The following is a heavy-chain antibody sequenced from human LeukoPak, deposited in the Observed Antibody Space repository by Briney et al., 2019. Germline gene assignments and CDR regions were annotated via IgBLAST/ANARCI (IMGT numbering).Heavy chain of an antibody. CDR3: ARGGRALGYCSSTSCYPGPVYFDY. CDR1: GGSISSYY. D-gene: IGHD2-2*01. CDR2: IYTSGST. Sequence: SETLSLTCTVSGGSISSYYWSWIRQPAGKGLEWIGRIYTSGSTNYNPSLKSRVTMSVDTSKNQFSLKLSSVTAADTAVYYCARGGRALGYCSSTSCYPGPVYFDYWGQGTLVTVSS. V-gene: IGHV4-4*07. J-gene: IGHJ4*02.